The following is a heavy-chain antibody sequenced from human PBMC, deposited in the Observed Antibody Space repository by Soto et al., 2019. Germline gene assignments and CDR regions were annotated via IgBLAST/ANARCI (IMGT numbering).Heavy chain of an antibody. D-gene: IGHD1-26*01. CDR2: FDPEDGET. CDR1: GYTLTELS. V-gene: IGHV1-24*01. CDR3: ATHKWELQAFDY. J-gene: IGHJ4*02. Sequence: GASVKVSCKVSGYTLTELSMHWVRQAPGKGLEWMGGFDPEDGETIYAQKFQGRVTMTEDTSTDTAYMELSSLRSEDTAVYYCATHKWELQAFDYWGQGTLVTVSS.